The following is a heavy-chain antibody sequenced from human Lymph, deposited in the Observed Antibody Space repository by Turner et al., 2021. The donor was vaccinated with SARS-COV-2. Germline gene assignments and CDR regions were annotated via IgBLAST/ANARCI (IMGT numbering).Heavy chain of an antibody. CDR3: ARYASGGYFYYGMDV. V-gene: IGHV3-30*04. D-gene: IGHD3-10*01. Sequence: QVQLVESGGGVVQPGRSLRLSCAASGFTFSTYAIYWVRQAPGKGLEWVAAISYDGSNKYYADSVKGRFTISRDNSKNTLYLQMNSLRAEDTAVYYCARYASGGYFYYGMDVWGQGTTVTVSS. CDR2: ISYDGSNK. J-gene: IGHJ6*02. CDR1: GFTFSTYA.